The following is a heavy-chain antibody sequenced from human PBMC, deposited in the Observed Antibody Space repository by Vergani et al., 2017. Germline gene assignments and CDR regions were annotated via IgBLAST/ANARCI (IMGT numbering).Heavy chain of an antibody. V-gene: IGHV7-4-1*02. Sequence: QVQLVQSGSELKKPGASVKVSCKASGYTFTNHAMNRVRQAPGQGLEWMGWINTDTGNPTYAQGFTGRFVFSLDTSVSTAYLQISGLKADDTAVYYCARAVRRVWDYYGLDVWGQGTTVTVSS. CDR3: ARAVRRVWDYYGLDV. D-gene: IGHD1-1*01. CDR2: INTDTGNP. CDR1: GYTFTNHA. J-gene: IGHJ6*02.